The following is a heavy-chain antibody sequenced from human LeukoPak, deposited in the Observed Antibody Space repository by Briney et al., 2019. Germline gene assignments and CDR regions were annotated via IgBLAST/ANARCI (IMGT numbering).Heavy chain of an antibody. CDR1: GYSFTSYY. CDR2: INPSGSST. Sequence: ASVKVSCKASGYSFTSYYMHWVRRAPGQGLEWMGLINPSGSSTTYAQKFQGRVTMTRDMSTSTDYMELTSLTSDDTAVYYCARDNSLGDTAWWFDPWGQGTLVTVSS. D-gene: IGHD1-26*01. J-gene: IGHJ5*02. V-gene: IGHV1-46*01. CDR3: ARDNSLGDTAWWFDP.